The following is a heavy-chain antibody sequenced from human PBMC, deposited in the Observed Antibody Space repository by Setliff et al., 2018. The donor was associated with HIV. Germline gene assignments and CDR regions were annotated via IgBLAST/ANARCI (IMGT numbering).Heavy chain of an antibody. CDR3: VKVSRGTVVRGVILVGYFDY. CDR1: GFTFSSYS. J-gene: IGHJ4*02. D-gene: IGHD3-10*02. Sequence: PGGSLRLSCAASGFTFSSYSMNWVRQAPGKGLEWVSYISSSSSTIYYADSVKGRFTISRDNAKNSLYLQMNSLRAEDTAVYYCVKVSRGTVVRGVILVGYFDYWGQGTLVTVSS. CDR2: ISSSSSTI. V-gene: IGHV3-48*01.